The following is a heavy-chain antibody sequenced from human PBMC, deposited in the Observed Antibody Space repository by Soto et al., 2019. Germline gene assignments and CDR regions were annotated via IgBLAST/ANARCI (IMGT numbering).Heavy chain of an antibody. Sequence: PSQTLSLTCVISGDSVSSNSAAWNWIRQSPSRGLEWLGRTYYRSKWYNDYAATVKSRITINPDTSKNQFSLQLNSVTPEDTAVYYCARDNKATVALDYWGQGTLVTVSS. CDR1: GDSVSSNSAA. J-gene: IGHJ4*02. CDR2: TYYRSKWYN. D-gene: IGHD4-17*01. V-gene: IGHV6-1*01. CDR3: ARDNKATVALDY.